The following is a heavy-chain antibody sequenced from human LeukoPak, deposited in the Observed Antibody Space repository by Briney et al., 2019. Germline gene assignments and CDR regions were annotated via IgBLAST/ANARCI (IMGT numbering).Heavy chain of an antibody. CDR1: GFTFSSYW. CDR3: ASSTQISKYADY. J-gene: IGHJ4*02. V-gene: IGHV3-74*01. CDR2: INLEGSIT. Sequence: GGSLRLSCAASGFTFSSYWMHWVRQAPGKGLVWVSRINLEGSITTYADSVRGRFTISRDNAKSTLYLQMNSLRAEDTAVYYCASSTQISKYADYWGQGALVTVSS. D-gene: IGHD2-2*01.